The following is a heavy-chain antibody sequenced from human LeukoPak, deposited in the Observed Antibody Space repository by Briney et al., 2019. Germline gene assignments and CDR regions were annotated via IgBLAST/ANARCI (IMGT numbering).Heavy chain of an antibody. Sequence: GGSLRLSCAASGFTFSSYGMHWVRQAPGKGLEWVAFIRYDGSNKYYADSVKGRFIISRDNSKNTLYLQMNSLRAEDTAVYYCAKGRGHYDILTGYWGQGTLVTVSS. V-gene: IGHV3-30*02. J-gene: IGHJ4*02. CDR1: GFTFSSYG. CDR2: IRYDGSNK. CDR3: AKGRGHYDILTGY. D-gene: IGHD3-9*01.